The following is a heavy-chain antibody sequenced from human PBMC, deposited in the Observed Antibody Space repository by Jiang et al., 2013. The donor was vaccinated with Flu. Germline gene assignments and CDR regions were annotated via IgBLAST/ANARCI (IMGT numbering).Heavy chain of an antibody. CDR3: ARSRWFGEFPIDY. Sequence: QSGAEVKKPGASVKVSCKASGYTFTSYGISWVRQAPGQGLEWMGWINPNSGGTNYAQKFQGWVTMTRDTSISTAYMELSRLRSDDTAVYYCARSRWFGEFPIDYWGQGTLVTVSS. J-gene: IGHJ4*02. V-gene: IGHV1-2*04. CDR2: INPNSGGT. D-gene: IGHD3-10*01. CDR1: GYTFTSYG.